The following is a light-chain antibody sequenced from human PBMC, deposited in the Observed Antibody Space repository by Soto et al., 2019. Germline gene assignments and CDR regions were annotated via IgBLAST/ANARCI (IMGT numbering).Light chain of an antibody. J-gene: IGLJ2*01. CDR1: SSDVGGYNF. V-gene: IGLV2-14*01. CDR2: DVS. Sequence: QSVLTPPASVSGSPGQSITISCTGTSSDVGGYNFVSWYQQHPGRAPQLMIYDVSDRPSGVSNRFSGSRSGNTASLTISGLQTEDEAYYYCSSYTSSSTVVFGGGTKVTVL. CDR3: SSYTSSSTVV.